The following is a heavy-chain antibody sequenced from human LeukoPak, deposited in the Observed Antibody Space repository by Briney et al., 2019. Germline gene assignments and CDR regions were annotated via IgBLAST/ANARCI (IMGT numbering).Heavy chain of an antibody. CDR1: GGSVSSGSYY. V-gene: IGHV4-61*01. CDR2: IYYSGST. CDR3: ARSVLRYFDWLSKPYYFDY. J-gene: IGHJ4*02. D-gene: IGHD3-9*01. Sequence: SETLSLTSTVSGGSVSSGSYYWSWIRHPPGKGLEWIGYIYYSGSTNYNPSLKSRVTISVDTSKNQFSLKLSSVTAADTAVYYCARSVLRYFDWLSKPYYFDYWGQGTLVTVSS.